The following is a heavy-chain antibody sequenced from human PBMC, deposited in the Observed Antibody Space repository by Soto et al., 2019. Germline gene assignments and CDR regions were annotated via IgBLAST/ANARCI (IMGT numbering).Heavy chain of an antibody. CDR3: ARVTFTPNWFDS. D-gene: IGHD3-16*01. J-gene: IGHJ5*01. Sequence: SETLSLTCTVSGDSISSPDYYWSWIRQTPGKGLELIGYVYYRGSIYYTPSFESRVSISIDTSKNQFSLRLTSVTAADSAVYFCARVTFTPNWFDSWGQGILVTVSS. CDR1: GDSISSPDYY. CDR2: VYYRGSI. V-gene: IGHV4-30-4*01.